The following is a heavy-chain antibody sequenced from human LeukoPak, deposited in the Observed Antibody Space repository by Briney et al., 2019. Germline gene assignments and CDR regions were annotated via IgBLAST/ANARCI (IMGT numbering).Heavy chain of an antibody. CDR1: GFTFSSYG. Sequence: GRSLRLSCAASGFTFSSYGMHWVCQAPGKGREWVAVIWYDGSNENYADSVKGRFTISRDNSKKTMYLQMNSLRAEDTAVYYCARQGIVGAKRGGWFDYWGQGTLVTVSS. D-gene: IGHD1-26*01. CDR3: ARQGIVGAKRGGWFDY. V-gene: IGHV3-33*01. CDR2: IWYDGSNE. J-gene: IGHJ4*02.